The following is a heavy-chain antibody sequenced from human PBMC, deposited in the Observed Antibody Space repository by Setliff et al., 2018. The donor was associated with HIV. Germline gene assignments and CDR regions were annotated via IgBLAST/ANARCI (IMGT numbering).Heavy chain of an antibody. Sequence: GPTLVNPTQTLTLTCTFSGFSLSASAVGVGWIRQPPGKALEWLALISWNDDKRYNPSLKSRLTISKDTSKNQVVLIMTNMNPVDTATYYCTRRSTGGYYDYWGQGTLVTVSS. D-gene: IGHD3-22*01. V-gene: IGHV2-5*01. CDR3: TRRSTGGYYDY. CDR2: ISWNDDK. J-gene: IGHJ4*02. CDR1: GFSLSASAVG.